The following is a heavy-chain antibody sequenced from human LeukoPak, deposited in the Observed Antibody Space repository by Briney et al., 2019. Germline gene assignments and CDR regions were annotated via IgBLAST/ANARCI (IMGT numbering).Heavy chain of an antibody. V-gene: IGHV1-2*06. J-gene: IGHJ4*02. CDR1: GYTFTGYY. Sequence: ASVTVSCKASGYTFTGYYMHWVRQAPGQGLEWMGRINPNSGGTNYAQKFQGRVTMTRDTSISTAYMELSRLRSDDTAVYYCARVWWNRRLGSDYWGQGTLVTVSS. CDR3: ARVWWNRRLGSDY. CDR2: INPNSGGT. D-gene: IGHD3-16*01.